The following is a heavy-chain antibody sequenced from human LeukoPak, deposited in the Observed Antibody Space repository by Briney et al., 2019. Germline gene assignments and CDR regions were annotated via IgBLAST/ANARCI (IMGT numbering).Heavy chain of an antibody. Sequence: PGGSRRLSCAASGFTFSSHWMSWVRQAPGKGLEWVANIKPDGSDKYYVDSVKGRFTISRDNAKNSLYLQMNSLRAEDTAVYYCAKLPYGDYNHHWGQGTLVTVSS. V-gene: IGHV3-7*05. D-gene: IGHD4-17*01. CDR3: AKLPYGDYNHH. CDR1: GFTFSSHW. CDR2: IKPDGSDK. J-gene: IGHJ5*02.